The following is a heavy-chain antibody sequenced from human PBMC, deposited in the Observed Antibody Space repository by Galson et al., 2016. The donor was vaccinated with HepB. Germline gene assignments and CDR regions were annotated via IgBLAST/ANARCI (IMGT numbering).Heavy chain of an antibody. J-gene: IGHJ4*02. CDR1: GGSISSGGYY. D-gene: IGHD3-10*01. V-gene: IGHV4-31*03. Sequence: TLSLTCTVSGGSISSGGYYWSWIRQHPGKGLEWIGYISYSGSTFYNPSLKSRVAISVDTSKNQFSLKLSSVTAADTAVFYCARQGGDYYGICWGQGILVTVSP. CDR2: ISYSGST. CDR3: ARQGGDYYGIC.